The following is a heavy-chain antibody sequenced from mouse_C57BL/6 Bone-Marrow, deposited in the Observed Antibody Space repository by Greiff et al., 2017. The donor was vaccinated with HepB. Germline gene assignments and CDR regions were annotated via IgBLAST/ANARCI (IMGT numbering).Heavy chain of an antibody. J-gene: IGHJ2*01. D-gene: IGHD2-12*01. CDR2: INYDGSST. V-gene: IGHV5-16*01. CDR3: ARESLRWPYYFDY. Sequence: EVMLVESEGGLVQPGSSMKLSCTASGFTFSDYYMAWVRQVPEKGLEWVANINYDGSSTYYLDSLKSRFIISRDNAKNILYLQMSSLKSEDTATYYCARESLRWPYYFDYWGQGTTLTVSS. CDR1: GFTFSDYY.